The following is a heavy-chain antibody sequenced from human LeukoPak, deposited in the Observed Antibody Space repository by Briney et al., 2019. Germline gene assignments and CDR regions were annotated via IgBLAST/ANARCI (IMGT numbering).Heavy chain of an antibody. D-gene: IGHD4-17*01. V-gene: IGHV4-39*07. Sequence: SETLSLTCTVSGGSITNNSDYWGWIRQPPGKGLEWIGSIYYSGSTYYNPSLKSRVTISVDTSKNQFSLKLSSVTAADTAVYYCASGPFYGDFYYFDYWGQGTLVTVSS. CDR2: IYYSGST. CDR1: GGSITNNSDY. CDR3: ASGPFYGDFYYFDY. J-gene: IGHJ4*02.